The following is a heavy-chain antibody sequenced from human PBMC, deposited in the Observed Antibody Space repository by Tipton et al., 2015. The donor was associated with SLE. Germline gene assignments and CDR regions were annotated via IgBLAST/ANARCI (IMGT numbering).Heavy chain of an antibody. J-gene: IGHJ4*02. V-gene: IGHV4-39*07. D-gene: IGHD3-16*01. CDR1: GGSISSTTYY. CDR2: IFYSGGT. CDR3: AKGLGGYYFDY. Sequence: TLSLTCTVSGGSISSTTYYWGWIRQSPGKGLEWIGSIFYSGGTYYNPSLNSRVTISADTSKNHFSLKLSSVTAADTAVYYCAKGLGGYYFDYWGQGTVVTVSS.